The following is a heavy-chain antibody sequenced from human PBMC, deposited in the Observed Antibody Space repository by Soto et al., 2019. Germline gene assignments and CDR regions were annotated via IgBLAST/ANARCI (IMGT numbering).Heavy chain of an antibody. Sequence: SGPTLVNPTETLTLTCTVSGFSLSNARMGVSWIRQPPGKALEWLAHIFSNDEKSYSTSLKSRLTISKDTSKSQVVLTMTNMDPVDTATYYCARSKWNYVGYFDYWGQGTLVTVSS. CDR2: IFSNDEK. CDR1: GFSLSNARMG. CDR3: ARSKWNYVGYFDY. D-gene: IGHD1-7*01. V-gene: IGHV2-26*01. J-gene: IGHJ4*02.